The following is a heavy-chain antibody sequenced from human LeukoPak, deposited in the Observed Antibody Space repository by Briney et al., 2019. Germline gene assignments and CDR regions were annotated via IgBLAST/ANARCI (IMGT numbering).Heavy chain of an antibody. D-gene: IGHD3-22*01. V-gene: IGHV3-23*01. CDR1: GFTFSSYA. CDR2: ISGSGGST. Sequence: PGGSLRLSCAAFGFTFSSYAKSWVRQAPGEGLEWVSAISGSGGSTYYADSVKGRFTFSRDNSKNTLYLQMNSLRAEDTAVYYCAKDPRAYYYDSSGYGWGQGTLVTVSS. J-gene: IGHJ4*02. CDR3: AKDPRAYYYDSSGYG.